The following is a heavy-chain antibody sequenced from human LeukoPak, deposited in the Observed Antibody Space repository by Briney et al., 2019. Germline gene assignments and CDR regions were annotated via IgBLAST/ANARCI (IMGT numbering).Heavy chain of an antibody. CDR1: GDSVSSNRAA. J-gene: IGHJ5*02. Sequence: SQTLSLTCAISGDSVSSNRAAWTWIRQSPSRGLEWLGRTYYRSKWYNDYAVSVKSRITINPDTSKNQFSLQLNSVTPEDTAVYYCTRAYYYDSSGSLNWFDPWGQGTLVTVS. D-gene: IGHD3-22*01. CDR3: TRAYYYDSSGSLNWFDP. V-gene: IGHV6-1*01. CDR2: TYYRSKWYN.